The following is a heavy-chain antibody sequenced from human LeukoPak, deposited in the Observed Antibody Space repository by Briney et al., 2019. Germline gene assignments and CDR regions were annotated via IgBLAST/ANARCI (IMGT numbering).Heavy chain of an antibody. J-gene: IGHJ3*02. Sequence: SETLSLTCNVSGGSITTYYWNWIRQSPGKGLEWIGYIYYSGSTNYNPSLKSRVTISVDTSKNQFSLKLSSVTAADTAVYYCGREDPPPQGSDAFDNWGQGTMVTVSS. CDR1: GGSITTYY. CDR2: IYYSGST. CDR3: GREDPPPQGSDAFDN. V-gene: IGHV4-59*01.